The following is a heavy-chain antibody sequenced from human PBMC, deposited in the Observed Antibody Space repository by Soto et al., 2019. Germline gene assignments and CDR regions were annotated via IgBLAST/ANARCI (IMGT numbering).Heavy chain of an antibody. J-gene: IGHJ4*02. Sequence: QVQLVQSGAEEKKPGASVKVSCKASGYTFTSYAMHWVRQAPGQRLEWMGWINAGNGNTKYSQKFQGRVTITRDTSASTAYMELSSLRSEDTAVYYCARVRGRSGYYSNPFDYWGQGTLVTVSS. D-gene: IGHD3-22*01. CDR2: INAGNGNT. CDR3: ARVRGRSGYYSNPFDY. V-gene: IGHV1-3*05. CDR1: GYTFTSYA.